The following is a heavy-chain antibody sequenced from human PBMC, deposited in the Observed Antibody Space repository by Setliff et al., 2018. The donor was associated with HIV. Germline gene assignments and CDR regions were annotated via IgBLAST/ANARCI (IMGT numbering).Heavy chain of an antibody. V-gene: IGHV3-74*01. D-gene: IGHD1-26*01. CDR2: INSDGSIT. Sequence: HPGGSLRLSCAASGFTFSSYWMHWVRQAPGKGLVWVSRINSDGSITSFADSVKGRFTISRDNAKNTLYLQMNSLRAEDTAVYYCARAWAPTGRRPYFFDYWGQGTLVTVSS. CDR1: GFTFSSYW. CDR3: ARAWAPTGRRPYFFDY. J-gene: IGHJ4*02.